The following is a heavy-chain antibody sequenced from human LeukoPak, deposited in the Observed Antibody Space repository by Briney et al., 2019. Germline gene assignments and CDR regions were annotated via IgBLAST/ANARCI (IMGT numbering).Heavy chain of an antibody. CDR3: ASLVVAGRPIDY. CDR2: IYYSGST. J-gene: IGHJ4*02. D-gene: IGHD6-19*01. V-gene: IGHV4-39*01. CDR1: GGSISSSSYY. Sequence: PSETLSLTCTVSGGSISSSSYYWGWIRQPPGKGLEWIGSIYYSGSTYYNPSLKSRVTISVDTSKNQFSLKLNSVTAADRGVYYCASLVVAGRPIDYWGQGTLVTVSS.